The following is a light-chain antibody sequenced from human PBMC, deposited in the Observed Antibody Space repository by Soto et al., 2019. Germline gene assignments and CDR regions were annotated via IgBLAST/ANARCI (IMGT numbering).Light chain of an antibody. Sequence: QSALTQPASVSGSPGQSITISCTGTSSDVGTYKYVSWYQQVPGKAPKLMIYDVSNRPSGVSNRFSGSKSGNTASLTISGLQAEDEADYYCSSYTGSSTLVFGGGTQLTVL. J-gene: IGLJ2*01. V-gene: IGLV2-14*01. CDR3: SSYTGSSTLV. CDR2: DVS. CDR1: SSDVGTYKY.